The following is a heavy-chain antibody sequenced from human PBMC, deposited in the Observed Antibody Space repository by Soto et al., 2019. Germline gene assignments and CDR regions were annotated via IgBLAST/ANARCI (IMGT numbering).Heavy chain of an antibody. D-gene: IGHD3-9*01. CDR3: AKDRSVELRYFDWNDAFDI. CDR1: GFTFSSYA. V-gene: IGHV3-23*01. Sequence: EVQLLESGGGLVQPGGSLRLSCAASGFTFSSYAMSWVRQAPGKGLEWVSAISGSGGSTYYADSVKGRFTISRDNSKNTLYLQMNSLRAEDTAVYYCAKDRSVELRYFDWNDAFDIWGQGTMVTVSS. CDR2: ISGSGGST. J-gene: IGHJ3*02.